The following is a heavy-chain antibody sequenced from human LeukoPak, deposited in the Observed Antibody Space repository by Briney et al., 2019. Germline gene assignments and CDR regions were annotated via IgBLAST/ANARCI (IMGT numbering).Heavy chain of an antibody. V-gene: IGHV4-34*01. J-gene: IGHJ4*02. CDR1: GGSISSYY. CDR3: AREAFYCTNGVCYTYYFDY. CDR2: INHSVST. D-gene: IGHD2-8*01. Sequence: RPSETLSLTCTVSGGSISSYYWSWIRQPPGKGLEWIGEINHSVSTNYNPSLKSRVTISVDTSKNQFSLKLSSVTAADTAVYYCAREAFYCTNGVCYTYYFDYWGQGTLVTVSS.